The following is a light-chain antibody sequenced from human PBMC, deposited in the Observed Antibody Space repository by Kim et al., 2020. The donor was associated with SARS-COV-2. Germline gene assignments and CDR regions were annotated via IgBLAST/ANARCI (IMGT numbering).Light chain of an antibody. Sequence: SSELTQDPAVSVALGQTVRITCQGDSLRIYYASWYQQKPGQAPVLVIYGKNNRPSGIPDRFSGSSSGNTASLTITGAQAEDEADYYCNSRDSSDHHVVFG. V-gene: IGLV3-19*01. CDR3: NSRDSSDHHVV. J-gene: IGLJ2*01. CDR1: SLRIYY. CDR2: GKN.